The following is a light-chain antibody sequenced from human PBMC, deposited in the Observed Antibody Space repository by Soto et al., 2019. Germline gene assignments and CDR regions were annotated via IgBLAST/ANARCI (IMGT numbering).Light chain of an antibody. Sequence: QSALTQPASVSGSPGQSITISCTGTSSDIGGYNYVSWYQHHPGKAPKLMIYDVSNWPSGVSNRFSGSKSGNAASLTISGLQAEDEADYFCSSYTSSSTLVFGGGTKLTVL. CDR3: SSYTSSSTLV. V-gene: IGLV2-14*03. J-gene: IGLJ2*01. CDR2: DVS. CDR1: SSDIGGYNY.